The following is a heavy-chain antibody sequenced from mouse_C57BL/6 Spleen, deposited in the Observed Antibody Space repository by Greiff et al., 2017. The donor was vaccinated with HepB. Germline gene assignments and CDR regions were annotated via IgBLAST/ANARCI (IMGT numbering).Heavy chain of an antibody. CDR1: GYTFTSYW. Sequence: QVQLQQPGAELVKPGASVKLSCKASGYTFTSYWMHWVKQRPGRGLEWIGRIDPNSGGTKYNEKFKSKATLTVDKPSSTAYMQLSSLTSEDSAVYYGARSRGSSYNYYAMDYWGQGTPVTVSS. CDR3: ARSRGSSYNYYAMDY. V-gene: IGHV1-72*01. J-gene: IGHJ4*01. D-gene: IGHD1-1*01. CDR2: IDPNSGGT.